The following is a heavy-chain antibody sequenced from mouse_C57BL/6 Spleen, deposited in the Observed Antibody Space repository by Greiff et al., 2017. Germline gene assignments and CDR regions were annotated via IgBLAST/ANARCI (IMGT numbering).Heavy chain of an antibody. Sequence: VQLQQSGAELVRPGASVTLSCKASGYTFTDYEMHWVKQTPVHGLEWIGAIDPENGGTGYNQKFKGKAILTAVTSSSTAYMELRSLTYEDSAVYYCTRRGNCDGFAYWGQGTPVTVSA. D-gene: IGHD4-1*01. CDR2: IDPENGGT. CDR3: TRRGNCDGFAY. J-gene: IGHJ3*01. V-gene: IGHV1-15*01. CDR1: GYTFTDYE.